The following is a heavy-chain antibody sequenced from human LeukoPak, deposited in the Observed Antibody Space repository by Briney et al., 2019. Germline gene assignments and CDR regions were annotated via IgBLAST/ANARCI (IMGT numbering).Heavy chain of an antibody. CDR2: IYYSGIT. CDR3: ARASGAFDY. V-gene: IGHV4-59*01. CDR1: GGSISSSY. Sequence: SETLSLTCTVSGGSISSSYWSWIRQPPGKGLEWIGYIYYSGITNYNPSLKSRVTISLDTTKNQFSLKLNSVTAADTAVYYCARASGAFDYWGQGALVTVSS. J-gene: IGHJ4*02.